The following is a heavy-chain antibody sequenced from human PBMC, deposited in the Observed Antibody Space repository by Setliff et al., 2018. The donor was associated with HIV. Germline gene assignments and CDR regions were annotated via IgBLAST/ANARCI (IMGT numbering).Heavy chain of an antibody. Sequence: SETLSLTCAVSGGSMRSSGYSWTWIRQAPGKGLEWVGYIYYNGNAYYNPPLKSRVTISVDPSKNQFSLKLSSVTATDTAMYYCASANWNYLGYWFDPWGQGTLVTVSS. J-gene: IGHJ5*02. CDR2: IYYNGNA. CDR3: ASANWNYLGYWFDP. V-gene: IGHV4-30-2*01. CDR1: GGSMRSSGYS. D-gene: IGHD1-7*01.